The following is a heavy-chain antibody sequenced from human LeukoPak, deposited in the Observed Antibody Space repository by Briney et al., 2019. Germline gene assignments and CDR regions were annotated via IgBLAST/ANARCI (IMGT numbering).Heavy chain of an antibody. V-gene: IGHV3-7*01. CDR1: GFTFSTYW. CDR3: ARAEVPAAIKSGAFDI. D-gene: IGHD2-2*01. Sequence: GGSLRLSCAASGFTFSTYWMSWVRQAPGKGLELVANIKQDGSEKYYVDSVKGRFTISRDNAKNSLYLRVNSLRAEDTAVYYCARAEVPAAIKSGAFDIWGQGTMVTVSS. CDR2: IKQDGSEK. J-gene: IGHJ3*02.